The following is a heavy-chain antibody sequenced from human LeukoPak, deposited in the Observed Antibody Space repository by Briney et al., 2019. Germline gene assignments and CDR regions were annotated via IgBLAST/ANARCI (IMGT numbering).Heavy chain of an antibody. CDR3: AREREYYYDSSGYYSDAFDI. D-gene: IGHD3-22*01. CDR2: FYDSGST. J-gene: IGHJ3*02. V-gene: IGHV4-59*01. Sequence: SETLSLTCAVSGCSITSYFWSWIRQPPGKGLEWIGYFYDSGSTKYNPSLKSRVTISVDTSKNQFSLRLNSVTAADTAVYYCAREREYYYDSSGYYSDAFDIWGQGTMVTVSS. CDR1: GCSITSYF.